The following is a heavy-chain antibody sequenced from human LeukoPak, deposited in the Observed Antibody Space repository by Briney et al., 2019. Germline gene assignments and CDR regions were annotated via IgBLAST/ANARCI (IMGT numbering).Heavy chain of an antibody. CDR3: ARDHIGGYSSGTLGY. D-gene: IGHD6-19*01. J-gene: IGHJ4*02. CDR2: MYSGGST. V-gene: IGHV3-66*01. Sequence: GGSLRLSCAASGFTVSSNYMSWVRQAPGKGLEWVSVMYSGGSTYYADSVKDSFTISRDNSKNTLYLQMNSLRAEETAVYYCARDHIGGYSSGTLGYWGQGTLVTVSS. CDR1: GFTVSSNY.